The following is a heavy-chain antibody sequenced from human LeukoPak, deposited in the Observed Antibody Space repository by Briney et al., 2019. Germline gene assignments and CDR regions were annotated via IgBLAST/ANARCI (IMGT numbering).Heavy chain of an antibody. Sequence: GGSLRLTCAASGFTFSSYGMHWVRQAPGKGLEWVAFIRYDGSNKYYADSVKGRFTISRDNSKNTLYLQMNSLRAEDTAVYYCARGDPGGSGWYPGPFDYWGQGTLVTVSS. CDR2: IRYDGSNK. D-gene: IGHD6-19*01. CDR3: ARGDPGGSGWYPGPFDY. V-gene: IGHV3-30*02. J-gene: IGHJ4*02. CDR1: GFTFSSYG.